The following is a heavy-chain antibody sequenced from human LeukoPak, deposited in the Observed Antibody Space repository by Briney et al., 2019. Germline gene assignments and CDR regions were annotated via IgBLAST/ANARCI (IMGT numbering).Heavy chain of an antibody. J-gene: IGHJ4*02. CDR2: INAGNGNT. CDR1: GYTFTSYA. CDR3: ARDIGDYPFDY. D-gene: IGHD4-17*01. Sequence: ASVKVSCKASGYTFTSYAMHWVRQAPGQRLEWMGWINAGNGNTKYSQKLQGRVTMTTDTSTSTAYMELRSLRSDDTAVYYCARDIGDYPFDYWGQGTLVTVSS. V-gene: IGHV1-3*01.